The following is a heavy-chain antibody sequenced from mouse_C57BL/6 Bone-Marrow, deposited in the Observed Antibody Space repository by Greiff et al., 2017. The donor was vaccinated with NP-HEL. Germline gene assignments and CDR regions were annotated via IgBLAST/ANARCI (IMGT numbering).Heavy chain of an antibody. CDR2: INPYTGGT. J-gene: IGHJ4*01. D-gene: IGHD3-2*02. CDR3: ARSRQLRLFYYAMDY. CDR1: GYTFTDYY. V-gene: IGHV1-19*01. Sequence: VQLQQSGPVLVKPGASVKMSCKASGYTFTDYYMNWVKQSHGKSLEWIGVINPYTGGTSYTQKFKGKATLTVDKSSSTAYMELNSLTSEDSAVYYCARSRQLRLFYYAMDYWGQGPSVTVSS.